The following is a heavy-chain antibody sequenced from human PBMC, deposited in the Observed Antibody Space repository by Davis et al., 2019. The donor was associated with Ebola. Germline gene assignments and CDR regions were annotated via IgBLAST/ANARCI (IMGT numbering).Heavy chain of an antibody. V-gene: IGHV3-48*04. Sequence: GGSLRLSCAASGFTFSDYAIHWVRQAPGKGLEWVSYISSSSSTIYYADSVKGRFTISRDNAKNSLYLQMNSLRAEDTAVYYCARDTYYDYVWGSYIDYWGQGTLVTVSS. J-gene: IGHJ4*02. CDR3: ARDTYYDYVWGSYIDY. CDR1: GFTFSDYA. D-gene: IGHD3-16*01. CDR2: ISSSSSTI.